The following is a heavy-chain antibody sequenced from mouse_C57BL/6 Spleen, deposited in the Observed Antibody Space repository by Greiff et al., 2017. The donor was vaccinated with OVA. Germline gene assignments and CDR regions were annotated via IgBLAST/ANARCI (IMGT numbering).Heavy chain of an antibody. CDR2: ISYDGSN. D-gene: IGHD2-13*01. V-gene: IGHV3-6*01. Sequence: ESGPGLVKPSQSLSLTCSVTGYSITSGYYWNWIRQFPGNKLEWMGYISYDGSNNYNPSLKNRISITRDTSKNQFFLKLNSVTTEDTATYYCARDDLGGYFDYWGQGTTLTVSS. CDR1: GYSITSGYY. CDR3: ARDDLGGYFDY. J-gene: IGHJ2*01.